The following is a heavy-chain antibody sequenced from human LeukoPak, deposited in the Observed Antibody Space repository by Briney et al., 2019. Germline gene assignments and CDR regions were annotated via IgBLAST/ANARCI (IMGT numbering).Heavy chain of an antibody. Sequence: KPSETLSLTCAVYGGSFTVYYWSWIRQSPGKGLQWIAEVNHRGDTNYNPSVKGRVTISVDTSKNQFSLKVTSLTAADTGVYYCARGPTISETGYFDYWGQGTLVTVSS. J-gene: IGHJ4*03. CDR2: VNHRGDT. D-gene: IGHD1-1*01. V-gene: IGHV4-34*01. CDR3: ARGPTISETGYFDY. CDR1: GGSFTVYY.